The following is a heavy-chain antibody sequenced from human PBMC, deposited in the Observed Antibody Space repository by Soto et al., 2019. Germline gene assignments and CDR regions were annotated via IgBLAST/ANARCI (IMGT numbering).Heavy chain of an antibody. CDR3: ARDQGVAAAGITWFDP. Sequence: LSLTCTVSGASMNSYHWSWIRQPAGTGLEWIGHIHSSGSTNYNPSLKSRVTMSVDTSKNQFSLMLMSLTAADTAVYYCARDQGVAAAGITWFDPWGQGSLVTVSS. J-gene: IGHJ5*02. CDR2: IHSSGST. CDR1: GASMNSYH. V-gene: IGHV4-4*07. D-gene: IGHD6-13*01.